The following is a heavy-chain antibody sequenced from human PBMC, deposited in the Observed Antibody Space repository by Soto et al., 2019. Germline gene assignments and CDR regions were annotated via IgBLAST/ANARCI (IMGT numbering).Heavy chain of an antibody. CDR1: GFTFSSYG. CDR2: ISYDGSNK. CDR3: AKGLRYHDYYYYGMDV. V-gene: IGHV3-30*18. J-gene: IGHJ6*02. D-gene: IGHD3-9*01. Sequence: GGSLRLSCAASGFTFSSYGMHWVRQAPGKGLEWVAVISYDGSNKYYADSVKGRFTISRDNSKNTLYLQMNSLRAEDTAVYYCAKGLRYHDYYYYGMDVWGQGTTVTVSS.